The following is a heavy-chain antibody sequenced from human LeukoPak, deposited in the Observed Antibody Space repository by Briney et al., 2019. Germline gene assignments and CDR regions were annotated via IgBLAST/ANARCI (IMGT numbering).Heavy chain of an antibody. CDR1: GYTFTGYY. V-gene: IGHV1-2*02. Sequence: ASLKVSSKASGYTFTGYYMHWVRQAPGQGLEWMGWINPNSGGTNSAQKFQGRVTKTRDTSISTAYMELSRLRSDDTAVYYCARDRTRTGYSSGWYHDYWGQGTLVTVSS. CDR2: INPNSGGT. D-gene: IGHD6-19*01. CDR3: ARDRTRTGYSSGWYHDY. J-gene: IGHJ4*02.